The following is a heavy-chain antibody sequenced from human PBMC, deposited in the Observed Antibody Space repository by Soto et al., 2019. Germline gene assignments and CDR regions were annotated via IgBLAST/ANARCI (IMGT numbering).Heavy chain of an antibody. J-gene: IGHJ4*02. CDR3: ARDENYTGSCYYWGY. CDR2: IYYSGRS. V-gene: IGHV4-59*01. CDR1: GGSISSYY. D-gene: IGHD6-13*01. Sequence: SETLSLTCTVSGGSISSYYWNWIRQPPGKGLEWIGYIYYSGRSNYNPSLKSRVTISVDTSKNQFSLKLSSVTAADTAVYYCARDENYTGSCYYWGYWGKGTLVPVSS.